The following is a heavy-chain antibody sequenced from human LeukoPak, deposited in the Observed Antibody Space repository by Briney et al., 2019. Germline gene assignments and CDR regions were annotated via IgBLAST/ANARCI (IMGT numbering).Heavy chain of an antibody. CDR2: IYYSGST. V-gene: IGHV4-31*03. J-gene: IGHJ6*02. CDR1: GGSISSGGYY. Sequence: SETLSLTCTVSGGSISSGGYYWSWIRQHPGKGLEWIGYIYYSGSTYYNPSLKSRVTISVDTSKNQFSLKLSSVTTADTAVYYCARDRHYDILTGYYYYYGMDVWGQGTTVTVSS. D-gene: IGHD3-9*01. CDR3: ARDRHYDILTGYYYYYGMDV.